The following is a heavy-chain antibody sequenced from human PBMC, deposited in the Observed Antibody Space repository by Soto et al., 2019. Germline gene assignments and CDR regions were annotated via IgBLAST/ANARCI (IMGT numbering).Heavy chain of an antibody. CDR3: ARVGITIFGDYYYGMDV. CDR2: MNPNSGNT. Sequence: GASVKVSCKASGYTFTSYDINWVRQATGQGLEWMGWMNPNSGNTGYAQKFQGRVTMTRNTSISTAYMELSSLRSEDTAVYYCARVGITIFGDYYYGMDVWGQGPTVTVSS. J-gene: IGHJ6*02. CDR1: GYTFTSYD. V-gene: IGHV1-8*01. D-gene: IGHD3-3*01.